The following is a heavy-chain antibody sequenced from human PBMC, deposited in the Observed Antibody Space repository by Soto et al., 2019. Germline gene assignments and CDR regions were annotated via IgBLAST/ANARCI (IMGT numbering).Heavy chain of an antibody. Sequence: SETLSLTCTVSGGSISSYYWSWIRQPPGKGLEWIGYIYYSGSTNYNPSLKSRVTISVDTSKNQFSLKLSSVTAADTAVYYCARSRHYDILTGYYNYYYYMDVWGKGTTVTVSS. D-gene: IGHD3-9*01. V-gene: IGHV4-59*01. J-gene: IGHJ6*03. CDR1: GGSISSYY. CDR2: IYYSGST. CDR3: ARSRHYDILTGYYNYYYYMDV.